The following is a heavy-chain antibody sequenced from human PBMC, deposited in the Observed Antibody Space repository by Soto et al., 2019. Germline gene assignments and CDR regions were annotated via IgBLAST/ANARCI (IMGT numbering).Heavy chain of an antibody. CDR3: DRADVALIVHYTALNS. V-gene: IGHV3-23*01. CDR1: GFTFGDYT. Sequence: GGSLRLSCVANGFTFGDYTITWVRQASWEGLEWVSTISGPSIRTYYADSVKGRFTVSRDTSNNTLHHHKYSLRAEDTALYYWDRADVALIVHYTALNSWGQGSLVTVSP. J-gene: IGHJ1*01. CDR2: ISGPSIRT. D-gene: IGHD3-3*01.